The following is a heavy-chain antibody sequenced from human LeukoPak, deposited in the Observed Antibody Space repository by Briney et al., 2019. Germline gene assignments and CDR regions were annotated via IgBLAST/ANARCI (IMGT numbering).Heavy chain of an antibody. CDR1: GFTFGDYA. J-gene: IGHJ4*02. V-gene: IGHV3-49*03. CDR3: VRENWYRFDN. CDR2: IRSNTYGGTA. D-gene: IGHD1-14*01. Sequence: GGSLRLSCTASGFTFGDYAMSWFRQAPGKGREWVGFIRSNTYGGTAEYAASVKGRFTISRDDSENSLFLQMNSLKTEDTAVYYCVRENWYRFDNWGQGTLVTVSS.